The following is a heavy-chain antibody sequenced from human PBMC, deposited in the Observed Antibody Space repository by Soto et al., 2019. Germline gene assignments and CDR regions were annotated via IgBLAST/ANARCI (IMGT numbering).Heavy chain of an antibody. CDR2: ISAYNGNT. Sequence: QVQLVQSGAEVKKPGASVKVSCKASGYTFTSYGISWVRQAPGQGLEWMGWISAYNGNTNYAQKLQGRVTMTTDTSTSTAYTELRSLRADDTAVYYCARDTEDSSGWYDFDYWGQGTLVTVSS. J-gene: IGHJ4*02. V-gene: IGHV1-18*01. CDR1: GYTFTSYG. CDR3: ARDTEDSSGWYDFDY. D-gene: IGHD6-19*01.